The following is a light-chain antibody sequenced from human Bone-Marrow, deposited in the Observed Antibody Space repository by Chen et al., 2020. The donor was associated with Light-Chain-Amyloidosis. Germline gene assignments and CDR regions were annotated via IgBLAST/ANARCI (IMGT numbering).Light chain of an antibody. CDR2: EDD. CDR3: QSYQGSSQGV. CDR1: SGSLATNY. Sequence: NFMLTQPHSVSESPGKTVIISCTRSSGSLATNYVQWYQQRPCSSPTTVIYEDDQSPSGVPVRFSGSIDRSSNSASLTISGLKPVDEADYYCQSYQGSSQGVFGGGTKLTVL. V-gene: IGLV6-57*01. J-gene: IGLJ3*02.